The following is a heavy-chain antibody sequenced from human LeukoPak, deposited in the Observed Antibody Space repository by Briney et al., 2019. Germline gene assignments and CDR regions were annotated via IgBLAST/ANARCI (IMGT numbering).Heavy chain of an antibody. J-gene: IGHJ5*02. Sequence: PSETLSLTCTVSGYSISSGYYWGWIRQPPGKGLEWIGSIYYSGSTYYNPSLKSRVTISVDTSKNQFSLKLSSVTAADTAVYYCARGYSGYDLRERGNWFDPWGQGTLVTVSS. CDR2: IYYSGST. CDR3: ARGYSGYDLRERGNWFDP. V-gene: IGHV4-38-2*02. CDR1: GYSISSGYY. D-gene: IGHD5-12*01.